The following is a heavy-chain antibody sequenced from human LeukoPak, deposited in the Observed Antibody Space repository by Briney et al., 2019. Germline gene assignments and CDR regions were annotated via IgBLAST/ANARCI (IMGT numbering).Heavy chain of an antibody. CDR2: ISSSGSTI. CDR3: AREYCSGGSCYLHYYYGMDV. D-gene: IGHD2-15*01. Sequence: GGSLRLSCAASGFTFSSYSMNWVRQAPGKGLEWVSYISSSGSTIYYADSVKGRFTISRDNAKNSLYLQMNSLRAEDTAVYYCAREYCSGGSCYLHYYYGMDVWGQGTTVTVSS. J-gene: IGHJ6*02. V-gene: IGHV3-48*04. CDR1: GFTFSSYS.